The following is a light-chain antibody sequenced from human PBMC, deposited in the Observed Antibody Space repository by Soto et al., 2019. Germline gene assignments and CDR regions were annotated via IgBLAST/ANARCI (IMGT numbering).Light chain of an antibody. V-gene: IGLV2-23*01. CDR3: CSYAGSSSYV. Sequence: QSALTQPASVSGSPGQSITISCTGTSSDVGSYSLVSWYQQYPGKAPKLIIFEGSKRPSGISNRFSASKSGNTASLTISGLQAEDEADYYCCSYAGSSSYVFGTGTKVTVL. J-gene: IGLJ1*01. CDR2: EGS. CDR1: SSDVGSYSL.